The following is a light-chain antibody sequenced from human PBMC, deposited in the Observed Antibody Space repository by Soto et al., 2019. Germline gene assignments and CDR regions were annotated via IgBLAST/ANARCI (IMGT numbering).Light chain of an antibody. CDR3: QQYNSYVPVT. J-gene: IGKJ1*01. Sequence: DIQMTQSPSTLSASVGDRVTITCRASQSISSWLAWYQQKPGKAPKLLIYKASSLESGVPSRFSGSGSGTEFTLTISSLQPDDFAAYYCQQYNSYVPVTFGQGTKVEIK. CDR2: KAS. CDR1: QSISSW. V-gene: IGKV1-5*03.